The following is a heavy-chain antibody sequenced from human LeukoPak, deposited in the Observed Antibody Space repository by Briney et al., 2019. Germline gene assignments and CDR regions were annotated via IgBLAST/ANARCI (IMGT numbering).Heavy chain of an antibody. CDR2: INPSGGST. D-gene: IGHD1-26*01. J-gene: IGHJ5*02. CDR1: GYTFTSYY. V-gene: IGHV1-46*01. Sequence: ASVKVSCKASGYTFTSYYMHWVRQAPGQGLEWMGIINPSGGSTSYAQKFQGRVTMTRDTSTSTVYMELNSLRSEDTAVYYCARDGATGELPDWFDPWGQGTLVTVSS. CDR3: ARDGATGELPDWFDP.